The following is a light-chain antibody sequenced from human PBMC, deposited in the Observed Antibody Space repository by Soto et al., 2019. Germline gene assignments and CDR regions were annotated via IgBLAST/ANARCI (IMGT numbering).Light chain of an antibody. V-gene: IGKV1-9*01. CDR2: AAS. Sequence: DIQLTQSPSFLSASVGDRVTITFRASQGISSYLAWYQQKPGKAPKLLIYAASTLQSGVPSRFSGSGSGTEFTLTISSLQPEDFATYYCQQVASFPITFGQGTRLEIK. CDR3: QQVASFPIT. CDR1: QGISSY. J-gene: IGKJ5*01.